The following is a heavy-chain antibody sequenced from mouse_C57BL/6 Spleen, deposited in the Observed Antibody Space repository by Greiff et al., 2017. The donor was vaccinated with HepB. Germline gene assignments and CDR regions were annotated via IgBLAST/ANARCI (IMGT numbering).Heavy chain of an antibody. V-gene: IGHV5-17*01. CDR1: GFTFSDYG. CDR2: ISSGSSTI. D-gene: IGHD1-1*01. Sequence: EVKLMESGGGLVKPGGSLKLSCAASGFTFSDYGMHWVRQAPEKGLEWVAYISSGSSTIYYADTVKGRFTISRDNAKNTLFLQMTSLRSEDTAMYYCAREDYYGSSYYYAMDYWGQGTSVTVSS. CDR3: AREDYYGSSYYYAMDY. J-gene: IGHJ4*01.